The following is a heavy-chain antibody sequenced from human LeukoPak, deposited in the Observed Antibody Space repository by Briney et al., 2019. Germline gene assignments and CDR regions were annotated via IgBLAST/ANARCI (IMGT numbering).Heavy chain of an antibody. CDR2: ISSSGSTI. Sequence: GGSLRLTCAASGFTFSSYEMNWVRQAPGKGLEWVSYISSSGSTIYYADSVKGRFTISRDNAKNSLYLQMNSLRAEDTAVYYCATRWMVIDAFDIWGQGTMVTVSS. V-gene: IGHV3-48*03. D-gene: IGHD2-21*01. J-gene: IGHJ3*02. CDR1: GFTFSSYE. CDR3: ATRWMVIDAFDI.